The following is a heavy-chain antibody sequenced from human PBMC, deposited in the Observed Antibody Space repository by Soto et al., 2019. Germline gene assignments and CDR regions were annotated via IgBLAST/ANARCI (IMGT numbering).Heavy chain of an antibody. V-gene: IGHV6-1*01. J-gene: IGHJ6*02. Sequence: RSPTEPSTCDICWESVCSNSCSWYRIRQYPSRGLEWLGRTYYRSKWYNDYAVSVKSRITINPDTSKNQFSLQLNSVTPEDTAVYYCARGLEGSSWYSPDYYYYGMDVWGQGTTVTVSS. CDR1: WESVCSNSCS. D-gene: IGHD6-13*01. CDR2: TYYRSKWYN. CDR3: ARGLEGSSWYSPDYYYYGMDV.